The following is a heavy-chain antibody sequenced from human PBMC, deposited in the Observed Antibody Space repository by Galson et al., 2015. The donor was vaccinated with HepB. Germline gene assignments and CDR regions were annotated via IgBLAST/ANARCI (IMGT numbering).Heavy chain of an antibody. D-gene: IGHD3-3*01. Sequence: SLRLSCAASGFTFSSYSMNWVRQAPGKGLEWVSYISSSSSTIYYADSVKGRFTISRDNAKNSLYLQMNSLRAEDTAVYYCARVGGDFWSGSFDYWGQGTLVTVSS. CDR2: ISSSSSTI. CDR3: ARVGGDFWSGSFDY. J-gene: IGHJ4*02. CDR1: GFTFSSYS. V-gene: IGHV3-48*01.